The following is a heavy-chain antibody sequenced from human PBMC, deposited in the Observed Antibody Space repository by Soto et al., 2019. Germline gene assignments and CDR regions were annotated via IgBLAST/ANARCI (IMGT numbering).Heavy chain of an antibody. CDR3: ARSEATALDY. CDR2: AHHSGRT. CDR1: GDSMSSSNW. J-gene: IGHJ4*02. V-gene: IGHV4-4*02. Sequence: SETLSLTCTVSGDSMSSSNWWNWVRQPPGKGLEWIGEAHHSGRTNYNPSLKSRVTISVDRSQNHFSLKLSSVTAADTAVYYCARSEATALDYWGQGTLVTVSS.